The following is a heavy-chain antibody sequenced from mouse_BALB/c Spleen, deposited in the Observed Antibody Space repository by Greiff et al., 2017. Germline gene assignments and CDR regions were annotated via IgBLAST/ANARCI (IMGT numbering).Heavy chain of an antibody. D-gene: IGHD2-4*01. CDR1: GFTFSSYA. CDR2: ISSGGST. Sequence: EVQRVESGGGLVKPGGSLKLSCAASGFTFSSYAMSWVRQTPEKRLEWVASISSGGSTYYPDSVKGRFTISRDNARNILYLQMSSLRSEDTAMYYCARTYDYDGVWYFDVWGAGTTVTVSS. V-gene: IGHV5-6-5*01. CDR3: ARTYDYDGVWYFDV. J-gene: IGHJ1*01.